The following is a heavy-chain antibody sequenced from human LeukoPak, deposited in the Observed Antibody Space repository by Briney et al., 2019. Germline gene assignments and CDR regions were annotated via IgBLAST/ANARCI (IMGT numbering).Heavy chain of an antibody. CDR2: TYYRSNWYN. J-gene: IGHJ4*02. V-gene: IGHV6-1*01. CDR3: ARDRGQQLAAFDY. D-gene: IGHD6-13*01. Sequence: SQTLSLTCAISGDTVSTNSAAWNWIRQSPSRGLEWLGRTYYRSNWYNDYAVSVKSRITINPDTSKNHFSLQLNSVTPEDTAVYYCARDRGQQLAAFDYWGRGTLVTVPS. CDR1: GDTVSTNSAA.